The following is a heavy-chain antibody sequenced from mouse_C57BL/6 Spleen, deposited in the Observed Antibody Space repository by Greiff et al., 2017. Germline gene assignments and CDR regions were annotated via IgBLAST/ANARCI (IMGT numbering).Heavy chain of an antibody. D-gene: IGHD1-1*01. J-gene: IGHJ2*01. V-gene: IGHV1-59*01. CDR3: ARYPRSFFDY. CDR2: IDPSDSYT. Sequence: VQLQQPGAELVRPGTSVKLSCKASGYTFTSYWMHWVQQRPGHGLAWIGVIDPSDSYTNYNQKFKGKATLTVDTSSSTAYMQLSSLTSEDSAVYYCARYPRSFFDYWGQGTTLTVSS. CDR1: GYTFTSYW.